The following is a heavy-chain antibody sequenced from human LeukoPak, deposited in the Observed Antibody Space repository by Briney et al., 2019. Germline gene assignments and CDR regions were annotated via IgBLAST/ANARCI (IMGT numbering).Heavy chain of an antibody. CDR1: GFTFYTYG. J-gene: IGHJ4*02. Sequence: SGGSLRLSCAASGFTFYTYGMHWVRQAPGKGLEYVSGIGPDGGTTYYANSVKGRFTISRDNSKSMVYFQMGSLTADDMAVYYCARGAQLTDYWGQGTLVTVSS. D-gene: IGHD6-13*01. CDR2: IGPDGGTT. CDR3: ARGAQLTDY. V-gene: IGHV3-64*01.